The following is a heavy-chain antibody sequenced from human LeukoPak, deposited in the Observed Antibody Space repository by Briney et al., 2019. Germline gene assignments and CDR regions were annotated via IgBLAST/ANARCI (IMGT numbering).Heavy chain of an antibody. Sequence: GGSLRLSCAASGFTFSNFAMSWVRQAPGKGLEWVSGISGSGGRIYYADSVKGRFTISRDNSKNTLYLQMNSLRAEDTAVYYCAKSTTYGSESYSYYFDYWAREPWSPSPQ. CDR2: ISGSGGRI. CDR3: AKSTTYGSESYSYYFDY. D-gene: IGHD3-10*01. CDR1: GFTFSNFA. J-gene: IGHJ4*02. V-gene: IGHV3-23*01.